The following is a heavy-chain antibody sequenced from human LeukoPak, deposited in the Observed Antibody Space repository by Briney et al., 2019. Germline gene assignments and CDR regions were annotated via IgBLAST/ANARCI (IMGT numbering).Heavy chain of an antibody. CDR1: GYTFTSYG. V-gene: IGHV1-18*01. D-gene: IGHD5-12*01. CDR2: ISAYNGNT. Sequence: GASVKVSCKASGYTFTSYGISWVRQAPGQGLEWMGWISAYNGNTNYAQKLQGRVTMTTDTSTSTAYMELRSLRSEDTAVYYCARAPLAFYSGYDDWDFDYWGQGTLVTVSS. CDR3: ARAPLAFYSGYDDWDFDY. J-gene: IGHJ4*02.